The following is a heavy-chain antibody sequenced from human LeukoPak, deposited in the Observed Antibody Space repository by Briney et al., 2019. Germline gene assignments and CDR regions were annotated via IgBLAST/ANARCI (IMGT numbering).Heavy chain of an antibody. V-gene: IGHV4-39*01. Sequence: PSETLSLTCTVSGGSISSSSYYWGWIRQPPGKGLEWIGSIYYSGSTYYNPSLKSRVTISVDTSKNQFSLKLSSVTAADTAVYCCARRRLGYCSSTSCRSFDYWGQGTLVTVSS. D-gene: IGHD2-2*01. CDR3: ARRRLGYCSSTSCRSFDY. J-gene: IGHJ4*02. CDR1: GGSISSSSYY. CDR2: IYYSGST.